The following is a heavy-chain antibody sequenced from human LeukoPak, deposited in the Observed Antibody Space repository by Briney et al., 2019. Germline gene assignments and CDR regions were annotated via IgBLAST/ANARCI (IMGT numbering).Heavy chain of an antibody. CDR1: GYTFTSYD. CDR3: ARALYCGGDCYFGYYYYYYMDV. CDR2: MNPNSGNT. V-gene: IGHV1-8*03. Sequence: ASVKVSCKASGYTFTSYDINWVRQATGQGLEWMGWMNPNSGNTGYAQKFQGRVTITRNTSISTAYMELSSLRSEDTAVYYCARALYCGGDCYFGYYYYYYMDVWGKGTTVTVSS. D-gene: IGHD2-21*01. J-gene: IGHJ6*03.